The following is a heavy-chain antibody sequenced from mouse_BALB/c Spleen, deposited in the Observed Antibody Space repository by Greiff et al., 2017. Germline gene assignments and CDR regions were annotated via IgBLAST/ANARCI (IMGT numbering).Heavy chain of an antibody. CDR1: GYSITSDYA. V-gene: IGHV3-2*02. CDR3: ARRYGSEYFDY. D-gene: IGHD1-1*01. J-gene: IGHJ2*01. CDR2: ISYSGST. Sequence: DVKLVESGPGLVKPSQSLSLTCTVTGYSITSDYAWNWIRQFPGNKLEWMGYISYSGSTSYNPSLKSRISITRDTSKNQFFLQLNSVTTEDTATYYCARRYGSEYFDYWGQGTTLTVSS.